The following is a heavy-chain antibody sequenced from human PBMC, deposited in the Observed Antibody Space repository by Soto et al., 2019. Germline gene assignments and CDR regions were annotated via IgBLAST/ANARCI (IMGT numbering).Heavy chain of an antibody. CDR1: GYTFTGYA. V-gene: IGHV1-3*05. Sequence: QVQLVQSGAEEKKPGASVKVSCKASGYTFTGYAMHWVRQAPGQRLEWMGWINAGNGNTKYSQKFQGRVTITRDTSASTAYMDLSSLRSEDTAVYYRARAVAVPADFDFWGQGTLVTVSS. J-gene: IGHJ4*02. D-gene: IGHD6-19*01. CDR3: ARAVAVPADFDF. CDR2: INAGNGNT.